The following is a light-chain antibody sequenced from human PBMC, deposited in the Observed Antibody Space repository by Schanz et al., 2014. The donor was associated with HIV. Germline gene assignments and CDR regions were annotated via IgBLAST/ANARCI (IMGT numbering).Light chain of an antibody. J-gene: IGKJ4*01. CDR3: QQYNKWPLT. CDR2: GAS. V-gene: IGKV3-15*01. CDR1: QSVSDNY. Sequence: EIVLTQSPATLSLSPGERATLSCRASQSVSDNYLAWYQQRPGQAPRLLIYGASNRASGVAARFSGSGSGTEFTLTISSLQSEDLGLYYCQQYNKWPLTFGGGTKVEI.